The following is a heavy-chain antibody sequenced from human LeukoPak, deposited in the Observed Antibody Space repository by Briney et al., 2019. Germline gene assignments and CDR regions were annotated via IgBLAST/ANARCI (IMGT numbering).Heavy chain of an antibody. J-gene: IGHJ4*02. Sequence: TLSLTCAVSGASLNSAGYSWSWIRQPPGKGLQWIGYFYYTGTTSYNPSLESRVSISVDTSKNQFSLNLSSVTAADTAVYYCARHTVTTPHFDFWGQGTLVTVSS. V-gene: IGHV4-30-4*07. CDR1: GASLNSAGYS. CDR3: ARHTVTTPHFDF. D-gene: IGHD4-17*01. CDR2: FYYTGTT.